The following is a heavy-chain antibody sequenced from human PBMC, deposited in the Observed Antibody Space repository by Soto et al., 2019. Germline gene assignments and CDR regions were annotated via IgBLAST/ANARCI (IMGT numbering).Heavy chain of an antibody. CDR3: THLLSLAHPYSYL. D-gene: IGHD2-21*01. V-gene: IGHV3-15*07. Sequence: EVQLVESGGGLVKPGGSLRLSCAASGITFIYAWMDWVRQAPGKRLEWVGRIKSQASGGTIDYAAPVKGRFTISRDDSKNTVYLQIDSLKTEDTAVYYCTHLLSLAHPYSYLWGQGTQVTVSS. CDR1: GITFIYAW. CDR2: IKSQASGGTI. J-gene: IGHJ4*02.